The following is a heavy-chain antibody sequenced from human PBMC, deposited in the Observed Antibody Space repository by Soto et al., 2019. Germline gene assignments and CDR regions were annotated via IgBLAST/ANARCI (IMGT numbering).Heavy chain of an antibody. CDR3: ARGREDIVVVPAAIRVYYYYYYMDV. V-gene: IGHV1-8*01. J-gene: IGHJ6*03. D-gene: IGHD2-2*01. CDR1: GYTFTSYD. CDR2: MNPNSGNT. Sequence: GASVMVSCKASGYTFTSYDINWVRQATGQGLEWMGWMNPNSGNTGYAQKFQGRVTMTRNTSISTAYMELSSLRSEDTAVYYCARGREDIVVVPAAIRVYYYYYYMDVWGKGTTVTVSS.